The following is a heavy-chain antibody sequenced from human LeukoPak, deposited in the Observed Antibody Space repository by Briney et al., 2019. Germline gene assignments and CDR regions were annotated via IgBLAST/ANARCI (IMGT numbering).Heavy chain of an antibody. Sequence: GGSLRLSCAASGFTFSSHWMSWVRQAPGKGLEWVASIRQDESEIHYVDSVKGRFTISRDNAKDSLYLQMNSLRAEDTAVYYCARDEDSSGYCDYWGQGTLVTVSS. CDR1: GFTFSSHW. V-gene: IGHV3-7*01. CDR2: IRQDESEI. D-gene: IGHD3-22*01. J-gene: IGHJ4*02. CDR3: ARDEDSSGYCDY.